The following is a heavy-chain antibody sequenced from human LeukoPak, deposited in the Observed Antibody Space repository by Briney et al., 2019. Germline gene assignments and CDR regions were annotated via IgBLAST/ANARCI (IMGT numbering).Heavy chain of an antibody. CDR2: ISYDGSNK. CDR1: GFTFSSYA. J-gene: IGHJ5*02. D-gene: IGHD3-22*01. V-gene: IGHV3-30-3*01. Sequence: GGSLRLSCAASGFTFSSYAMHWVRQAPGKGLEWVAVISYDGSNKYYADSVKGRFTISRDNSKNTLYLQMNSLRAEDTAVYYCAREIYDSSGRTDGWFDPWGQGTLVTASS. CDR3: AREIYDSSGRTDGWFDP.